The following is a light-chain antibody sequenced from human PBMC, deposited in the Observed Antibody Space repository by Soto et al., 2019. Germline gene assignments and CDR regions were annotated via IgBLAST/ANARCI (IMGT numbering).Light chain of an antibody. CDR3: AAWDDSLTGRV. CDR2: NND. CDR1: GSNIGPNY. Sequence: HSALTQPPSASGTPGQRVTMSCSGSGSNIGPNYVYWFQQFPGTAPKLLIYNNDQRPSGVPDRFSGSKSGTSASLDISGLRSEDEADYYCAAWDDSLTGRVFGGGTKVTVL. V-gene: IGLV1-47*02. J-gene: IGLJ3*02.